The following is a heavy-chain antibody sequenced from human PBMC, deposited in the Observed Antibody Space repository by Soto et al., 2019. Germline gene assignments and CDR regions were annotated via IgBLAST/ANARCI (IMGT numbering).Heavy chain of an antibody. CDR3: ARGLPYYDFSSGYPLQYSCDY. J-gene: IGHJ4*02. V-gene: IGHV1-18*04. D-gene: IGHD3-3*01. CDR2: VSAYNGDT. Sequence: QVQLVQSGAEVKKPGASVKDSCKASGYTFTSYGISWVRQAPGQGLEWMGWVSAYNGDTNYAQKLPGIVSMTTGTSTRSAHMGLRSLRSDDTAVYYVARGLPYYDFSSGYPLQYSCDYWGQGTLVTVSP. CDR1: GYTFTSYG.